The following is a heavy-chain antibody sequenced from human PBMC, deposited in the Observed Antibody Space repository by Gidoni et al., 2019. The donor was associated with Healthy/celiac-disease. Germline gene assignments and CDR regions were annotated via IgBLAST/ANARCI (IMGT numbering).Heavy chain of an antibody. Sequence: QVQLVQSGAEVKTPGSSVKVSCKASGGTFSRDAISWVRQAPGQGLEWMGGIIPIFGTANYAQKFQGRVTITADESTSTAYMELSSLRSEDTAVYYCARAPYYYDSSGYQGQYYFDYWGQGTLVTVSS. CDR1: GGTFSRDA. V-gene: IGHV1-69*12. CDR3: ARAPYYYDSSGYQGQYYFDY. J-gene: IGHJ4*02. CDR2: IIPIFGTA. D-gene: IGHD3-22*01.